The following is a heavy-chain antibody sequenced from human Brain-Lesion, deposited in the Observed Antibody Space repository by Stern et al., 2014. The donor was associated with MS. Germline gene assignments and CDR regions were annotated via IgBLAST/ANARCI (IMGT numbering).Heavy chain of an antibody. D-gene: IGHD6-19*01. J-gene: IGHJ6*02. CDR1: GFTFSSYG. CDR2: IWVDGTKK. Sequence: VQLVQSGGGVVQPGRSLRLSCAVSGFTFSSYGMYWVRQAPGKGLGWGAGIWVDGTKKNYIESVKGRFTISRDNSKNTLSLQMTSLRAEDTAVYYCAKDKKDSSGWNLYFYGMDVWGQGTTVIVSS. CDR3: AKDKKDSSGWNLYFYGMDV. V-gene: IGHV3-33*06.